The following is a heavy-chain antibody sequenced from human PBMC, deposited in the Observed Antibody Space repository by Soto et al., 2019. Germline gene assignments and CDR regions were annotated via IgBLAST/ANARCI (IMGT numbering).Heavy chain of an antibody. CDR1: GGSISSGDYY. V-gene: IGHV4-30-4*01. Sequence: SETLSLTCTVSGGSISSGDYYWSWIRQPPGKGLEWIGYIYYSGSTYYNPSLKSRVTISVDTSKNQFYLKLSSVTAADTAVFYCSGGNFFDSSGYYYDVCDFWGQGTLVIVSS. CDR2: IYYSGST. CDR3: SGGNFFDSSGYYYDVCDF. D-gene: IGHD3-22*01. J-gene: IGHJ4*02.